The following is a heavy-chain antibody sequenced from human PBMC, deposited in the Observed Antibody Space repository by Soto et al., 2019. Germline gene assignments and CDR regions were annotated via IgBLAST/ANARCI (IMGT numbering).Heavy chain of an antibody. CDR2: IIPIFGTA. CDR1: GGTFSSYA. Sequence: QVQLVQSGAEVKKPGSSVKVSCKASGGTFSSYAIGWVRQAPGQGLEWMGGIIPIFGTANYAQKFQGRVTITADESTSTAYMELSSLRSEDTAVYYCARGELGYCSSTSCPNAVYYYGMDVWGQGTTVTVSS. D-gene: IGHD2-2*01. V-gene: IGHV1-69*01. CDR3: ARGELGYCSSTSCPNAVYYYGMDV. J-gene: IGHJ6*02.